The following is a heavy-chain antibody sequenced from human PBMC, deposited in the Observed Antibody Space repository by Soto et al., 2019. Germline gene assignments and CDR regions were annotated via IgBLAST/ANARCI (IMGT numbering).Heavy chain of an antibody. J-gene: IGHJ4*02. Sequence: EVQLVESGGGLVQPGGSLRLSCAASGFTFSSYWMSWVRQAPGKGLEWVANIKQDGSEKYYVDSVKGRFTISRDNAKNSLYLQMNSLRAEDTAVYYCAREAHFDWLLYPTPGEFDYWGQGTLVTVSS. D-gene: IGHD3-9*01. CDR1: GFTFSSYW. CDR3: AREAHFDWLLYPTPGEFDY. CDR2: IKQDGSEK. V-gene: IGHV3-7*01.